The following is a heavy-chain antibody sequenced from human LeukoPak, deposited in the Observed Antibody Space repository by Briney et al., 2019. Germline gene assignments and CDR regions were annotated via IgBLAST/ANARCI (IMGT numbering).Heavy chain of an antibody. V-gene: IGHV1-46*01. CDR2: INPSGGST. CDR3: ARDSLYGVVDY. D-gene: IGHD4-17*01. J-gene: IGHJ4*02. Sequence: ASVNVSFKASGYTFTSYDINWVRQATGQGLEWMGIINPSGGSTSYAQKFQGRVTMTRDTSTSTVYMYLSSLRSEDTAVYYCARDSLYGVVDYWGQGTLVTVSS. CDR1: GYTFTSYD.